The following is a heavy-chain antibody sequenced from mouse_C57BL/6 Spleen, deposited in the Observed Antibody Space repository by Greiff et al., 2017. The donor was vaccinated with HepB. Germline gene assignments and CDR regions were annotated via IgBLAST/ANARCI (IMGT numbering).Heavy chain of an antibody. CDR2: IYPRSGNT. CDR3: ARADGSSSYAMDY. CDR1: GYTFTSYG. V-gene: IGHV1-81*01. D-gene: IGHD1-1*01. Sequence: QVQLKESGAELARPGASVKLSCKASGYTFTSYGISWVKQRTGQGLEWIGEIYPRSGNTYYNEKFKGKATLTADKSSSTAYMELRSLTSEDSAVYFGARADGSSSYAMDYWGQGTSVTVSS. J-gene: IGHJ4*01.